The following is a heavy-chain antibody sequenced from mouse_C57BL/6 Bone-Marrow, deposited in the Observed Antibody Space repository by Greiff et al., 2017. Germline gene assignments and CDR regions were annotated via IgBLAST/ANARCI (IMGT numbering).Heavy chain of an antibody. J-gene: IGHJ4*01. CDR3: ARSRYYGSSYKDYYAMDY. CDR1: GYSFTGYY. V-gene: IGHV1-42*01. Sequence: EVKLQESGPELVKPGASVKISCKASGYSFTGYYMNWVKQSPEKSLEWIGEINPSTGGTTYNQKFKAKATLTVDKSSSTAYMQLKSLTSEDSAVYYCARSRYYGSSYKDYYAMDYWGQGTSVTVSS. CDR2: INPSTGGT. D-gene: IGHD1-1*01.